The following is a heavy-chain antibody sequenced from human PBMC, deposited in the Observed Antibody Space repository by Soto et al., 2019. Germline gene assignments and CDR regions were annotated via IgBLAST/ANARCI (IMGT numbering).Heavy chain of an antibody. V-gene: IGHV5-10-1*01. CDR1: GYSFTSYW. D-gene: IGHD3-16*02. Sequence: PGESLKISCKGSGYSFTSYWISWVRQMPGKGLEWMGRIDPSDSYTNYSPSFQGHVTISADKSISTAYLQWSSLKASDTAMYYCARLPLMITFGGVIVDYYGMDVWGQGTTVTVSS. CDR3: ARLPLMITFGGVIVDYYGMDV. J-gene: IGHJ6*02. CDR2: IDPSDSYT.